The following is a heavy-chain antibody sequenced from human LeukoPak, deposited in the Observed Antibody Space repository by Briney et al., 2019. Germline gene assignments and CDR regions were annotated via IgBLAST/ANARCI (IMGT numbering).Heavy chain of an antibody. CDR2: ISGSGGST. V-gene: IGHV3-23*01. J-gene: IGHJ4*02. CDR3: ARVSGGKEYYFDY. Sequence: GGSLRLSCAASGFTFSSYAMSLVRQAPGKGLEWVSAISGSGGSTYYADSVKGRFTISRDNSKNTLYLQMNSLRAEDTAVYYCARVSGGKEYYFDYWGQGTLVTVSS. D-gene: IGHD4-23*01. CDR1: GFTFSSYA.